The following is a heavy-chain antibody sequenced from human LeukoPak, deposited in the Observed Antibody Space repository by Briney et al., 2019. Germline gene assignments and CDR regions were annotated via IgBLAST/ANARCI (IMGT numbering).Heavy chain of an antibody. CDR2: INPNSGGT. J-gene: IGHJ4*02. D-gene: IGHD1-14*01. Sequence: ASVTVSFTASGYTFTDYYLHWVRQAPGQGLEWMGCINPNSGGTNYAQTFQGRVTMTRDTSITTAYLELSRLRSDDTAVYYCARIGYNHYFDYWGQGTLVTVSS. V-gene: IGHV1-2*02. CDR3: ARIGYNHYFDY. CDR1: GYTFTDYY.